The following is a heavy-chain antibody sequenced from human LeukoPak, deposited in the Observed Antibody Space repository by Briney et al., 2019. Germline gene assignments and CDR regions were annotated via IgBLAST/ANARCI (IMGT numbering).Heavy chain of an antibody. Sequence: GASVKVSCKASGYTFSNFDINWVRQAPGQGLEWMGWMNPVSGDAGSAQKFQGRVTMTEDTSTDTAYMELSSLRSEDTAVYYCATAQSGSYSYWGQGTLVTVSS. CDR1: GYTFSNFD. CDR2: MNPVSGDA. V-gene: IGHV1-8*01. D-gene: IGHD1-26*01. J-gene: IGHJ4*02. CDR3: ATAQSGSYSY.